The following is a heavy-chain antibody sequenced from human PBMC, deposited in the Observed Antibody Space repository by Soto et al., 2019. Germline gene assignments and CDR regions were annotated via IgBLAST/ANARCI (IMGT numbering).Heavy chain of an antibody. CDR3: ARGPSTVVNYIEV. V-gene: IGHV4-59*03. D-gene: IGHD4-17*01. J-gene: IGHJ6*04. CDR2: VSYSGRT. Sequence: ETLSLTCTVSRGSINNYYWTLIRQPPGKGLEWIGYVSYSGRTNYNPSLKSRVNMFVDKSKNQFSLNLTSVTAADTAVYYCARGPSTVVNYIEVLGKGKRIIVAS. CDR1: RGSINNYY.